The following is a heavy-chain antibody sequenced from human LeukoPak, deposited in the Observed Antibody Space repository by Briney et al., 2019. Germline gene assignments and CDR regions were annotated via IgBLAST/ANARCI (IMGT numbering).Heavy chain of an antibody. CDR2: ISSSSSYI. Sequence: GGSLRPSCAASGFTFSSYSMNWVRQAPGKGLEWVSSISSSSSYIYYADSVKGRFTISRDNAKNSLYLQMNSLRAEDTAVYYCAREKTIFGVTPFDYWGQGTLVTVSS. J-gene: IGHJ4*02. D-gene: IGHD3-3*01. CDR3: AREKTIFGVTPFDY. V-gene: IGHV3-21*01. CDR1: GFTFSSYS.